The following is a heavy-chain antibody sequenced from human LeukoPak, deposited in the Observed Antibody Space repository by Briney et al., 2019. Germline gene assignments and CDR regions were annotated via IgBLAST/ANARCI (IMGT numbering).Heavy chain of an antibody. V-gene: IGHV1-2*02. D-gene: IGHD6-19*01. CDR2: INPNSGGT. CDR1: GYTFPGYY. CDR3: ARHSSGWYIDY. Sequence: VASVKVSCKASGYTFPGYYMHWVRQAPGQGLEWMGWINPNSGGTNYAQKFQGRVTMTRDTSISTAYMELSRLRSDDTAVYYCARHSSGWYIDYWGQGTLVTVSS. J-gene: IGHJ4*02.